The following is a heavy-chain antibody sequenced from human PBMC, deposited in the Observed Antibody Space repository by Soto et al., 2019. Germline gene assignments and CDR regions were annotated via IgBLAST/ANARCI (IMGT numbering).Heavy chain of an antibody. V-gene: IGHV3-7*03. Sequence: PRLSCTASGFMFGSYWMTWVRHVPGKGLQWVANIKRDGSEKYYVDFVKGRFTISRDNADNSVFLDMNNLRVDDTATYYCARVRATDYQIDYWGQGALVTVSS. J-gene: IGHJ4*02. CDR3: ARVRATDYQIDY. CDR2: IKRDGSEK. CDR1: GFMFGSYW. D-gene: IGHD4-17*01.